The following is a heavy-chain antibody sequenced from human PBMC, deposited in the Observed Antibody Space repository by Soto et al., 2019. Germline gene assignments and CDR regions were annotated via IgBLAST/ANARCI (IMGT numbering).Heavy chain of an antibody. J-gene: IGHJ3*02. V-gene: IGHV3-53*04. CDR3: ARDLGYCSGGSCYAGAFDI. CDR2: IYSGGST. CDR1: GFTVSSNY. Sequence: GVLRLSCAASGFTVSSNYMSWVRQAPGKGLEWVSVIYSGGSTYYADSVKGRFTISRHNSKNTLYLQMNSLRAEDTAVYYCARDLGYCSGGSCYAGAFDIWGQGTMVTVSS. D-gene: IGHD2-15*01.